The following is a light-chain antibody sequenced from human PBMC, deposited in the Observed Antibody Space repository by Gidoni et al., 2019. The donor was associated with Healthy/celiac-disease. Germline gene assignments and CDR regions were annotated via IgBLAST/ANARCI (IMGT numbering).Light chain of an antibody. Sequence: EIASTPSPGTLSLSPGERATFPCRASQSVSSSYLAWYQQKPGQAPRLLIYGASSRATGIPDRFSGSGSGTDFTLTISRLEPEDFAVYYCQHYGSSPYTFGQGTKLEIK. J-gene: IGKJ2*01. V-gene: IGKV3-20*01. CDR2: GAS. CDR3: QHYGSSPYT. CDR1: QSVSSSY.